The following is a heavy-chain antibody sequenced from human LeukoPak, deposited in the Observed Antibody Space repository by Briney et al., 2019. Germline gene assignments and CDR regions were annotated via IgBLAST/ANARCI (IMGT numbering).Heavy chain of an antibody. CDR2: VSSSGSTI. V-gene: IGHV3-48*03. D-gene: IGHD2-15*01. CDR1: GFTFSSYE. CDR3: ARPLGYCSGGSCYGDYYYGMDV. J-gene: IGHJ6*02. Sequence: GGSLRLSCAASGFTFSSYEMNWVRQAPGKGLEWVSYVSSSGSTIYYADSVRGRFTISRDNAKNSLYLQMNSLRAEDTAVYYCARPLGYCSGGSCYGDYYYGMDVWGQGTTVTVSS.